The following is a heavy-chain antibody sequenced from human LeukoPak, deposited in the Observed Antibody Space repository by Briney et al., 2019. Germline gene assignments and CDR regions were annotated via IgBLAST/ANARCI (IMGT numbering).Heavy chain of an antibody. CDR2: IYPGDSDT. D-gene: IGHD3-10*01. V-gene: IGHV5-51*01. J-gene: IGHJ6*02. Sequence: GESLKISCKGSGYSFTSYWIGWVRQMPGKGLEWMGIIYPGDSDTRYSPSFQGQVTISADKSISTAYLQWSSLKASDTAMYYCARHIPYYYGSGSYSCYYGMDVWGQGTTVTVSS. CDR1: GYSFTSYW. CDR3: ARHIPYYYGSGSYSCYYGMDV.